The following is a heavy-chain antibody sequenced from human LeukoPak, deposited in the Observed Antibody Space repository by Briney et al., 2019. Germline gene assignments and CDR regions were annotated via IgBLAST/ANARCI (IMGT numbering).Heavy chain of an antibody. J-gene: IGHJ4*02. V-gene: IGHV3-74*01. CDR3: ARVTRVRYCSGGSCYYPPYFDY. Sequence: PGGSLRLSCAASGFTFSSAWMHWVRQPPGKGLVWVSRIHSDGRTTIYADSVKGRFTISRDNAKNTLYLQMNSLRAEDTAVYYCARVTRVRYCSGGSCYYPPYFDYWGQGTLVTVSS. CDR2: IHSDGRTT. D-gene: IGHD2-15*01. CDR1: GFTFSSAW.